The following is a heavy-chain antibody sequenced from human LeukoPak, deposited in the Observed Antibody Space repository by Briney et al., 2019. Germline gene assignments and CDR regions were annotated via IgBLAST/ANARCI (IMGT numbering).Heavy chain of an antibody. CDR2: ISSSSSYI. V-gene: IGHV3-21*01. J-gene: IGHJ4*02. D-gene: IGHD6-13*01. CDR1: GFTFSSYS. Sequence: GGSLRLSCAASGFTFSSYSMNWVRQAPGKGLEWVSSISSSSSYIYYADSVKGRFTISRDNAKNSLYLQMNSLRAEDTAVYYCARVGQQLAPALFDYWGQGTLVTVSS. CDR3: ARVGQQLAPALFDY.